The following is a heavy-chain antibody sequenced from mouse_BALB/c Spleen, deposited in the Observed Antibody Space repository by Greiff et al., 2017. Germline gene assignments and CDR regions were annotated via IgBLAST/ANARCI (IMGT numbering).Heavy chain of an antibody. D-gene: IGHD2-1*01. CDR1: GYTFTSYW. V-gene: IGHV1-7*01. Sequence: QVQLQQSGAELAKPGASVKMSCKASGYTFTSYWMHWVKQRPGQGLEWIGYINPSTGYTEYNQKFKSKATLTVDNSSSTAYMQLSSLTSEDSAVYYCARGYGNYPAWFAYWGQGTLVTVSA. J-gene: IGHJ3*01. CDR2: INPSTGYT. CDR3: ARGYGNYPAWFAY.